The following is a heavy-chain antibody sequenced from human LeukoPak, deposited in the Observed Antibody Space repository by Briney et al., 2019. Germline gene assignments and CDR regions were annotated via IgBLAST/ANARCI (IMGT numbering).Heavy chain of an antibody. CDR1: GYTFTIYY. D-gene: IGHD3-22*01. CDR2: INPSGGST. V-gene: IGHV1-46*01. J-gene: IGHJ6*02. Sequence: ASVTVSFKASGYTFTIYYMHWVRQAPGQGLEWMGIINPSGGSTSYAQKFQGRVTMTRDTSTSTVYMELSSLRSEDTAVYYCAGGGTMIDDGMDVWGQGTTVTVSS. CDR3: AGGGTMIDDGMDV.